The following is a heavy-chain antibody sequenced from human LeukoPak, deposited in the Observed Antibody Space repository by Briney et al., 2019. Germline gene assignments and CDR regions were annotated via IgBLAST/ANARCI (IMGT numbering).Heavy chain of an antibody. D-gene: IGHD3-10*01. V-gene: IGHV3-53*01. CDR3: ASTRPDYYYGSGSYFL. Sequence: GGSLRLSCAASGFTVRSNYMSWVRQAPGKGLEWVSVIYSGGSTYYADSVKGRFTISRDNSKNTLYLQMNSLRAEDTAVYYCASTRPDYYYGSGSYFLWGQGTLVTVSS. J-gene: IGHJ4*02. CDR1: GFTVRSNY. CDR2: IYSGGST.